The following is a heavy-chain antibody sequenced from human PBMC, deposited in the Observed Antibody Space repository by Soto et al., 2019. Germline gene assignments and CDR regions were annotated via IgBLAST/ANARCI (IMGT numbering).Heavy chain of an antibody. CDR1: GFIFSDFG. D-gene: IGHD5-18*01. J-gene: IGHJ3*01. Sequence: QVNLAESGGGVVQPGRSLRLSCEASGFIFSDFGMHWVRQAPGKGLEWVAVISYDGNNKYYAQSVKGRFTISRDNSKNTLFLNMDSLRPEDTAVYHCVKGDLDTAVVNSPDAFDFWGPGTMVTVS. CDR3: VKGDLDTAVVNSPDAFDF. V-gene: IGHV3-30*18. CDR2: ISYDGNNK.